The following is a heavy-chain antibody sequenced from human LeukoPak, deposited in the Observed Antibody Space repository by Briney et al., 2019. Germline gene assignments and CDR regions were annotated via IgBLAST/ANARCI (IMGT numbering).Heavy chain of an antibody. CDR1: GGSISSGDYY. CDR3: ARARRWEPVDY. Sequence: PSETLSLTCTVAGGSISSGDYYWSWIRQPPGKGLEWIGYIYYSGSTYYNPSLKSRVTISVDTSKNQFSLKLSSVTAADTAVYYCARARRWEPVDYWGQGTLVTVSS. CDR2: IYYSGST. J-gene: IGHJ4*02. V-gene: IGHV4-30-4*01. D-gene: IGHD1-26*01.